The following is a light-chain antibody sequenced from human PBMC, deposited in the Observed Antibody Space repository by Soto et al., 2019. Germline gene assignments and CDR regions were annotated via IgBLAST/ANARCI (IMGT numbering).Light chain of an antibody. Sequence: QSVLTQPPSASGTPGQRVTISCSGIEKNTVNWYQQFPGAAPKLVIYGNSQRPLGVPVRFSGSKSCTSASLATSALQSEEEADVYCASGDGTFCVFGAGTKVTV. V-gene: IGLV1-44*01. CDR3: ASGDGTFCV. CDR1: IEKNT. J-gene: IGLJ1*01. CDR2: GNS.